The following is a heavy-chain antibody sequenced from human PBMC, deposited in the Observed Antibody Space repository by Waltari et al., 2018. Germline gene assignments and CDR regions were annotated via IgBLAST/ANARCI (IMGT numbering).Heavy chain of an antibody. CDR3: AKDITERGGYGGFDY. Sequence: EVQLVESGGGLVQPGRSLRLSCAASGFTFDDYAMHWVRQAPGKGLGWVSGSSVNSGSIGYADSVNGRFTISRDNAKNSLYLQMNRLRAEDTALYYCAKDITERGGYGGFDYWGQGTLVTVSS. J-gene: IGHJ4*02. CDR2: SSVNSGSI. D-gene: IGHD5-12*01. CDR1: GFTFDDYA. V-gene: IGHV3-9*01.